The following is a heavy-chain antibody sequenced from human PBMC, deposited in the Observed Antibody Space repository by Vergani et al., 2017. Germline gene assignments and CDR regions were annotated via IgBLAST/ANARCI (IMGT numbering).Heavy chain of an antibody. CDR3: AKVRAGMIGLPSLIDY. V-gene: IGHV3-23*01. Sequence: EVQLLESGGGLVQPGGSLRLSCAASGFTFSSYAMSWVRQAPGKGLEWVSAISGSGGSTYYADSVKGRFTISRDNSKNTLYLQMNSLRAEDTAVYYCAKVRAGMIGLPSLIDYWGQGTLVTVSS. CDR2: ISGSGGST. D-gene: IGHD3-22*01. CDR1: GFTFSSYA. J-gene: IGHJ4*02.